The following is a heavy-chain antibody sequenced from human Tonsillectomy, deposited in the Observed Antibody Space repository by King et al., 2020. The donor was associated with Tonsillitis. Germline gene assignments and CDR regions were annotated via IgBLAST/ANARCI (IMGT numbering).Heavy chain of an antibody. D-gene: IGHD3-22*01. J-gene: IGHJ3*02. V-gene: IGHV3-21*06. CDR1: GFAFRSYT. CDR2: MSSSRSYI. Sequence: VQLVESGGGLVKPGGSLRLSCAASGFAFRSYTMNWVRQAPGKGLEWVSSMSSSRSYIYYADSVKGRFTISRDNAKNSLYLQMNSLRAEDTAVYYCARDAYVYDTGGYPRPAAFDIWGQGTMATVSS. CDR3: ARDAYVYDTGGYPRPAAFDI.